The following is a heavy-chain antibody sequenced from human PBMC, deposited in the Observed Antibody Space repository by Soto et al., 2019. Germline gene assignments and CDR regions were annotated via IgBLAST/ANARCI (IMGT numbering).Heavy chain of an antibody. J-gene: IGHJ6*02. V-gene: IGHV1-69*12. D-gene: IGHD4-17*01. CDR3: ARGDATKIVVTTYYGMDV. Sequence: QVQLVQSGAEVKKPGSSVKVSCKASGGSLSNYGISWVRQAPGQGLEWMGGIIPVFGTANYAQKFQGRVTINADESTSIVYMDVTSPRSEDTAVYYCARGDATKIVVTTYYGMDVWGQGTTVTVSS. CDR1: GGSLSNYG. CDR2: IIPVFGTA.